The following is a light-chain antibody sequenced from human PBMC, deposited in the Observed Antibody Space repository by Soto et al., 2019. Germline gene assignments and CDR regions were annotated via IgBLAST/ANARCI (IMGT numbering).Light chain of an antibody. CDR3: QHYTSYPIT. J-gene: IGKJ5*01. Sequence: EIVMTQSPATLSVSPGERATLSFRASQSVSSNLAWYQQKPGQAPRLLIYGASTRATGIPARFSGSGSGTDFTLTINSLQPEDVATYYCQHYTSYPITFGQGTRLEIK. V-gene: IGKV3-15*01. CDR2: GAS. CDR1: QSVSSN.